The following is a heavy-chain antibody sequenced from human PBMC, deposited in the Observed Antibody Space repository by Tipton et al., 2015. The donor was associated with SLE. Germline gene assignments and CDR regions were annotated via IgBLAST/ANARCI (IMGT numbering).Heavy chain of an antibody. D-gene: IGHD1-26*01. CDR1: GFTFSSYA. J-gene: IGHJ3*02. V-gene: IGHV3-30*04. CDR2: ISYDESDE. Sequence: RSLRLSCAASGFTFSSYAMHWVRQAPGRGLEWVAVISYDESDEYYADSVKGRFTLSRDNSKNTLYLQMNTLRAEDTAVYYCAGDNGWELLIGAFDIWGKGQWSPSLQ. CDR3: AGDNGWELLIGAFDI.